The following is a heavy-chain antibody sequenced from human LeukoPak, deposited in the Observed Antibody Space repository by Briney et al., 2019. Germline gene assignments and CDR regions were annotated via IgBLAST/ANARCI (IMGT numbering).Heavy chain of an antibody. CDR3: AREGRY. J-gene: IGHJ4*02. V-gene: IGHV4-30-4*01. CDR1: GGSINTDDHY. D-gene: IGHD3-10*01. Sequence: SQTLSLTCTVSGGSINTDDHYWSWIRQPPGKGLEWIGYIYYRGRTYYNPSLKSRLTISVDTSENQFSLKMRSVTAADTAVYYCAREGRYWGQGTLVTVSS. CDR2: IYYRGRT.